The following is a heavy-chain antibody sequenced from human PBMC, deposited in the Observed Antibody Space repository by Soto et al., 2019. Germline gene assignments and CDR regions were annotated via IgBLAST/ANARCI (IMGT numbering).Heavy chain of an antibody. Sequence: ASVKVSFKTSGYTFTTYDLNWVRQATGQGLEWMGWMNNNSGNTGYKKKLQNRVTNTRNTTKSTDYKKKSSLRPEDTAVYYCARTLYGDNVDYWGQGTLVTVSS. V-gene: IGHV1-8*01. CDR2: MNNNSGNT. CDR1: GYTFTTYD. D-gene: IGHD4-17*01. J-gene: IGHJ4*02. CDR3: ARTLYGDNVDY.